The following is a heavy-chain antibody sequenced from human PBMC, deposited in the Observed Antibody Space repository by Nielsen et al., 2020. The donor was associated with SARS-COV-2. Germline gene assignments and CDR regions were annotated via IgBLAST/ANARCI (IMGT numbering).Heavy chain of an antibody. CDR1: GYTFTSYG. CDR3: ARDPTHDVDGVPFDY. D-gene: IGHD3-3*01. J-gene: IGHJ4*02. Sequence: ASVKVSCKASGYTFTSYGISWVRQAPGQGLEWMGWISAYNGNTNYAQKLQGRVTMTTDTSTSTAYMELRSLRSDDTAVYYCARDPTHDVDGVPFDYWGQGTLVTVSS. V-gene: IGHV1-18*04. CDR2: ISAYNGNT.